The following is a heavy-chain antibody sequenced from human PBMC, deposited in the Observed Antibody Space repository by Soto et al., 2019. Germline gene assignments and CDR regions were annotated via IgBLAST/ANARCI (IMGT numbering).Heavy chain of an antibody. J-gene: IGHJ5*02. CDR2: IYYSGST. CDR1: GGSISSSSYY. D-gene: IGHD4-4*01. CDR3: ARPHDDYSNYEARNWFDP. V-gene: IGHV4-39*01. Sequence: SETLSRTCTVSGGSISSSSYYWGWIRQPPGKGLEWIGSIYYSGSTYYNPSLKSRVTISVDTSKNQFSLKLSSVTAADTAVYYCARPHDDYSNYEARNWFDPWGQGTLVTVSS.